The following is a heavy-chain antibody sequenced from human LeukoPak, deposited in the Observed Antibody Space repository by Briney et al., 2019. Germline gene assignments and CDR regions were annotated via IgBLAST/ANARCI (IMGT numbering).Heavy chain of an antibody. CDR3: ARQSGSSGFDPGIDY. V-gene: IGHV5-51*01. CDR2: IYPGDSDT. D-gene: IGHD3-10*01. J-gene: IGHJ4*02. Sequence: GEPLKISCKGSGYRFTSYWIGWVRQMPGKGLEWMGIIYPGDSDTRYSPSFQGQVTISADKSISTAYLQWSSLKASDTAMYYCARQSGSSGFDPGIDYWGQGTLVTVSS. CDR1: GYRFTSYW.